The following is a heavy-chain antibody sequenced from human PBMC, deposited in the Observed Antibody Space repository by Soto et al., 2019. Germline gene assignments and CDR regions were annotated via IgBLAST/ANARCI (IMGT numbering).Heavy chain of an antibody. J-gene: IGHJ4*02. Sequence: SVKVSCKASGGTFSSYAISWVRQAPGQGLEWMGGIIPIFGTANYAQKFQGRVTITADESTSTAYMELSSLRSEDTAVYYCAREPFKYGGNSENYFDYWGQGTLVTVSS. CDR3: AREPFKYGGNSENYFDY. D-gene: IGHD2-21*02. CDR1: GGTFSSYA. CDR2: IIPIFGTA. V-gene: IGHV1-69*13.